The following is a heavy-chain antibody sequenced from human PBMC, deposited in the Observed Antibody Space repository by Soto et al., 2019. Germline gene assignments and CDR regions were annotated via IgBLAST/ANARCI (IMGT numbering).Heavy chain of an antibody. CDR2: INPNSGGT. D-gene: IGHD3-3*01. Sequence: ASVKVSCKASGYTFTGYYMHWVRQAPGQGLEWMGWINPNSGGTNYAQKFQGRVTMTRDTSISTAYMELSRLRSDDTAVYYCARGDDFWSGYLVDYWGQGXLVTVSS. CDR3: ARGDDFWSGYLVDY. CDR1: GYTFTGYY. J-gene: IGHJ4*02. V-gene: IGHV1-2*02.